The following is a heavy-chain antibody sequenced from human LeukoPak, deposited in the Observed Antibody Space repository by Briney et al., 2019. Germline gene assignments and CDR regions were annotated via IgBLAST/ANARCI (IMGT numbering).Heavy chain of an antibody. CDR3: AKDRGPRGYSSSSPDY. V-gene: IGHV3-48*04. CDR2: ISSSSSTI. CDR1: GFTFSSYS. Sequence: GGSLRLSCAASGFTFSSYSMNWVRQAPGKGLEWVSYISSSSSTIYYADSVKGRFTISRDNSKNSLYLQMNSLRAEDTALYYCAKDRGPRGYSSSSPDYWGQGTLVTVSS. J-gene: IGHJ4*02. D-gene: IGHD6-6*01.